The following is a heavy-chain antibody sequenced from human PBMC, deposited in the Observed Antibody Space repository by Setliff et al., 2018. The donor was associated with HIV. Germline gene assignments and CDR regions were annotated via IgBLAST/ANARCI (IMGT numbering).Heavy chain of an antibody. D-gene: IGHD6-13*01. V-gene: IGHV1-18*01. CDR3: AREPPIRIAAAGTRRDYYYYGMDV. J-gene: IGHJ6*02. CDR2: IRAYNGNT. Sequence: GASVKVSCKASGYTFTSYGISWVRQAPGQGLEWMGWIRAYNGNTNYEQKLQGRVTMTTDTSTSTAYMELRSLRSDDTAVYYCAREPPIRIAAAGTRRDYYYYGMDVWGQGTTVTVSS. CDR1: GYTFTSYG.